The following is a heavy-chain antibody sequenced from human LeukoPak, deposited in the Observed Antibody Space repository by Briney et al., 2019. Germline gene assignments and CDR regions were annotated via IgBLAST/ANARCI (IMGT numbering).Heavy chain of an antibody. Sequence: GGSLRLSCAASGFFFSTYAMSWVRQAPGKGLEWVSAISGSGGSTYYADSVKGRFTISRDNSKKTLYLQMNSLRAEDTAVYYCWKPGTYSSFDFYYYIDVWGKGNKVNV. V-gene: IGHV3-23*01. J-gene: IGHJ6*03. CDR2: ISGSGGST. CDR3: WKPGTYSSFDFYYYIDV. D-gene: IGHD1-7*01. CDR1: GFFFSTYA.